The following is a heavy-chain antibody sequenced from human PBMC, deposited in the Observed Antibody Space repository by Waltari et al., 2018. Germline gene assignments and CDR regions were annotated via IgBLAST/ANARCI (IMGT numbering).Heavy chain of an antibody. CDR3: ARPAADGGFDY. V-gene: IGHV4-38-2*01. D-gene: IGHD3-10*01. CDR1: GYSISSGYY. Sequence: QVQLQESGPGLVKPSETLSLTCAVSGYSISSGYYWGWIRQPPGKGLEWIGSIYHIGSTYYNPSLKGRFTISVDTSKNQFSLKLSSVTAADTAVYYCARPAADGGFDYWGQGTLVTVSS. CDR2: IYHIGST. J-gene: IGHJ4*02.